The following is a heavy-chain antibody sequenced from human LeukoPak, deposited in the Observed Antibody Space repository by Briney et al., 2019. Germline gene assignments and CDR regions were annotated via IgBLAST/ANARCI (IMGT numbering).Heavy chain of an antibody. CDR1: GGSISSYY. CDR2: IYTSGST. V-gene: IGHV4-4*07. J-gene: IGHJ6*03. D-gene: IGHD6-19*01. Sequence: SETLSLTCTVSGGSISSYYWSWIRQPAGKGLEWIGRIYTSGSTNYNPSLKSRVTMSVDTSKNQFSLKLSSVTAADTAVYYCAREGYSSGWYPNYYYYYMDVWGKGTTVTVSS. CDR3: AREGYSSGWYPNYYYYYMDV.